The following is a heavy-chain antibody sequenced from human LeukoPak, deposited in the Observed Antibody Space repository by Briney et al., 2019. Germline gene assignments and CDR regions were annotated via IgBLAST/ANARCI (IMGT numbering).Heavy chain of an antibody. J-gene: IGHJ6*03. D-gene: IGHD4-11*01. CDR1: GFTFSSYG. V-gene: IGHV3-30*18. Sequence: GGSLRLSCAASGFTFSSYGMHWVRQAPGKGLEWVAVISYDGSNKYYADSVKGRFTISRDNSKNTLYLQMNSLRAEDTAVYYCAKDSTVIGAVYYYYYYMDVWGKGTTVTVSS. CDR3: AKDSTVIGAVYYYYYYMDV. CDR2: ISYDGSNK.